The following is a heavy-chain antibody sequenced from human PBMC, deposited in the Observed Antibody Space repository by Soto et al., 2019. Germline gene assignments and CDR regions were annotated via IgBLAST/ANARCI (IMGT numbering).Heavy chain of an antibody. CDR3: ATSPGYSSSWYYFDY. Sequence: LSLTCTVSGGSISSYYWSWIRQPPGKGLEWIGYIYYSGSTNYNPSLKSRVTISVDTSKNQFSLKLSSVTAADTAVYYCATSPGYSSSWYYFDYWGQGTLVTVSS. J-gene: IGHJ4*02. CDR1: GGSISSYY. CDR2: IYYSGST. V-gene: IGHV4-59*01. D-gene: IGHD6-13*01.